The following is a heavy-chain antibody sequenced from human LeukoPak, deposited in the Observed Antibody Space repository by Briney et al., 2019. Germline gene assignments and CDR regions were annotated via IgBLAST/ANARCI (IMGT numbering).Heavy chain of an antibody. CDR2: FDPEDGET. CDR3: ATGVNYYGSSGYYALGY. D-gene: IGHD3-22*01. Sequence: ASVKVSCKVSGYTLTELSMHWVRQAPGKGLEWMGGFDPEDGETIYAQKFQGRVTMTEDTSTDTAYMELSSLRSEDTAVYYCATGVNYYGSSGYYALGYWGQGTLVTVSS. CDR1: GYTLTELS. J-gene: IGHJ4*02. V-gene: IGHV1-24*01.